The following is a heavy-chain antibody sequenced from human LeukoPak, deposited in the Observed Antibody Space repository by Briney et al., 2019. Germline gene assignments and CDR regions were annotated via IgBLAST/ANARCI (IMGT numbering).Heavy chain of an antibody. Sequence: ASVKVSCKASGYTFTSYDINWVRQATGQGLEWMGWMNPNSGNTGYAQKFQGRVTITRNTSISTAYMEPSSLRSEDTAVYYCARGPPNWWGPNHFDYWGQGTLVTVSS. J-gene: IGHJ4*02. CDR1: GYTFTSYD. D-gene: IGHD2-8*02. CDR3: ARGPPNWWGPNHFDY. CDR2: MNPNSGNT. V-gene: IGHV1-8*03.